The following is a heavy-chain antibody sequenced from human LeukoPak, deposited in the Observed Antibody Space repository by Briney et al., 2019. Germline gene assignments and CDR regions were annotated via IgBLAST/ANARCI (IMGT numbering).Heavy chain of an antibody. CDR3: ARGRYCSGGSCYFDY. V-gene: IGHV4-38-2*02. CDR2: IYHSGST. J-gene: IGHJ4*02. CDR1: GYSISSGYY. D-gene: IGHD2-15*01. Sequence: SETLSLTCTVSGYSISSGYYWGWIRQPPGKGLEWIGSIYHSGSTYYNPSLKSRVTISVDTPKNQFSLKLSSLTAAGTAVYYCARGRYCSGGSCYFDYWGQGILVTVSS.